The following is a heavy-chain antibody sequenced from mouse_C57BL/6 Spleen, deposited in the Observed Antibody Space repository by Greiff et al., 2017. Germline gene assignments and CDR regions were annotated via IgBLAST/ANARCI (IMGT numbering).Heavy chain of an antibody. CDR2: ITYDGSN. Sequence: EVQLQQSGPGLVKPSPSLSLTCSVTGYSITSGYYWNWIRQFPGNILEWMGYITYDGSNNYNPSLKNRISITRDTSKNQFFLKLSSVTTEDTAAYYCARGGGSDWDVDYWGKGTTLTVSS. CDR1: GYSITSGYY. CDR3: ARGGGSDWDVDY. D-gene: IGHD4-1*01. J-gene: IGHJ2*01. V-gene: IGHV3-6*01.